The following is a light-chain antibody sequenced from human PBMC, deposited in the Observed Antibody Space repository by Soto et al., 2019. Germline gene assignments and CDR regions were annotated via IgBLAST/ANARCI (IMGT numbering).Light chain of an antibody. Sequence: DNQMTKATSTLSASVGDRVTITCRASQSIGGWLAWYQQKPGKAPKLLIFDGSSLKSGVPSRFSGCGSGTEFTLTISILQPDDFATYYCQQYNSYSITFGQGTRLEIK. V-gene: IGKV1-5*01. CDR3: QQYNSYSIT. CDR1: QSIGGW. CDR2: DGS. J-gene: IGKJ5*01.